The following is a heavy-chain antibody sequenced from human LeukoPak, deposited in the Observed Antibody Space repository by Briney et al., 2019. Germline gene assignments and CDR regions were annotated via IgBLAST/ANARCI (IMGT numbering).Heavy chain of an antibody. V-gene: IGHV3-21*01. D-gene: IGHD1-26*01. CDR3: ARDLTQWELLPNFDY. CDR2: ISSSSSYI. CDR1: GFTFSSYS. J-gene: IGHJ4*02. Sequence: GGSLRLSCAASGFTFSSYSMNWVRQAPGKGLEWVSSISSSSSYIYYADSVKGRFTISRDNAKNSLYLQMNSLRAEDTAVYYCARDLTQWELLPNFDYWGQGTLVTVSS.